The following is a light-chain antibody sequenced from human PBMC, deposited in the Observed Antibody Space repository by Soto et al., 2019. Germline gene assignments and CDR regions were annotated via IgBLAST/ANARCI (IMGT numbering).Light chain of an antibody. CDR1: QGIGVR. CDR2: AAS. J-gene: IGKJ1*01. Sequence: DIQMTQSPSSLSGSIGDRVTITCRASQGIGVRLAWFQQKPGKAPQFLIQAASSLQSGVPSRFSGSGSGTEFILTINSLQPEDVAVYYCLQVNSFPRTFGQGTKV. V-gene: IGKV1-12*01. CDR3: LQVNSFPRT.